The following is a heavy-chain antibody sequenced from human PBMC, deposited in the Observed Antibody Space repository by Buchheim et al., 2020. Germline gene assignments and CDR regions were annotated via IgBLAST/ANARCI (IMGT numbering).Heavy chain of an antibody. CDR2: INHSGST. D-gene: IGHD4-11*01. CDR3: ARNPSTDYSNYDASFQH. V-gene: IGHV4-34*01. CDR1: GGSFSGYY. Sequence: QVQLQQWGAGLLKPSETLSLTCAVYGGSFSGYYWSWIRQPPGKGLEWIGEINHSGSTNYNPSLKSRVTISVDKSKNQFSLKLSSVTAADTAVYYCARNPSTDYSNYDASFQHWGQGTL. J-gene: IGHJ1*01.